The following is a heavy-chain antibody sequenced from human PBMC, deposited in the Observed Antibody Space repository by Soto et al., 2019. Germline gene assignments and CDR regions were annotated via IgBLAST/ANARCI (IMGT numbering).Heavy chain of an antibody. J-gene: IGHJ4*02. Sequence: QVQLQESGPGLVKPSQTLSLTCTVSGGSISSGGYYWSWIRQHPGKGLEWIGYIYYSGSTYYNPSLKSRVTISVDTSKNQFSLKLSSVTAADTAVYYCARDRSRGSPGAYFDYWGQGTLVTVSS. CDR3: ARDRSRGSPGAYFDY. CDR2: IYYSGST. D-gene: IGHD6-19*01. V-gene: IGHV4-31*03. CDR1: GGSISSGGYY.